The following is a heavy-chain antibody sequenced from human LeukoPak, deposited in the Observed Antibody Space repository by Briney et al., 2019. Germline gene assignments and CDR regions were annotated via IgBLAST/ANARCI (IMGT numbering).Heavy chain of an antibody. Sequence: SVKVSCKASGGTFSSYAISWVRQAPGQGLEWMGGIIPIFGTANYAQKFQGRVTMTRDTSTNTVYMELSSLRSEDTAVYFCARATLSDYYFNYWGQGTLVTVSS. CDR3: ARATLSDYYFNY. V-gene: IGHV1-69*05. J-gene: IGHJ4*02. CDR1: GGTFSSYA. CDR2: IIPIFGTA.